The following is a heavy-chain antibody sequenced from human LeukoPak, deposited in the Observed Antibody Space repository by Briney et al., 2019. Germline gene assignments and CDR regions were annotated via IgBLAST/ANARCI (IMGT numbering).Heavy chain of an antibody. CDR1: GFTFSDHY. CDR2: TRNRANSYTT. D-gene: IGHD1-26*01. Sequence: GGSLRLSCAASGFTFSDHYMDWVRQAPGKGLEWVGRTRNRANSYTTEYAASVKDRFTISRDDSKNSLYLQMNSLKTEDTAVYYCARVRSGSLDYWGQGTLVTVSS. J-gene: IGHJ4*02. CDR3: ARVRSGSLDY. V-gene: IGHV3-72*01.